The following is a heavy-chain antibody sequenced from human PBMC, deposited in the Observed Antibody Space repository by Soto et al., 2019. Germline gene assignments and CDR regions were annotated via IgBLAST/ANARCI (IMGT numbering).Heavy chain of an antibody. J-gene: IGHJ4*02. CDR1: GGSFSGYY. Sequence: SETLSLTCAVYGGSFSGYYWTRIRQPPGTGLEWIGEINHSGSTNYNPSLKSRVTISVDTSKNTLYLQMNSLGVEDTAVYYCAREGNNPTYWGLGTLVTVSS. CDR3: AREGNNPTY. V-gene: IGHV4-34*01. D-gene: IGHD1-20*01. CDR2: INHSGST.